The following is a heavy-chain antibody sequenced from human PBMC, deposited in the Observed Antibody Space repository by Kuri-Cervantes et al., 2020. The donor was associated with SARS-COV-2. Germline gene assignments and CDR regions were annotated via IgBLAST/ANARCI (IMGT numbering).Heavy chain of an antibody. CDR1: GGTFSSYA. CDR2: MNPNSGNT. J-gene: IGHJ4*02. V-gene: IGHV1-8*02. D-gene: IGHD3-3*01. Sequence: ASVKVSCKASGGTFSSYAISWVRQAPGQGLEWMGWMNPNSGNTGYAQKFQGRVTMTRNTSISTAYMELSSLRSEDTAVYYCARGYDFWSGYDRPDYYFDYWGQGTLVTVSS. CDR3: ARGYDFWSGYDRPDYYFDY.